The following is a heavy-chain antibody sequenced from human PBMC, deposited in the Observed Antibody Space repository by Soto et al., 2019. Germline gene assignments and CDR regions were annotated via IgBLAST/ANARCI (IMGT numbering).Heavy chain of an antibody. V-gene: IGHV3-21*01. CDR2: ISSSGFSI. CDR3: ARNESSNFYGMDV. D-gene: IGHD6-6*01. J-gene: IGHJ6*02. Sequence: SCAASGFTFSSYNMNWVRQAPGKGLEWVSSISSSGFSINYADSVKGRFSISRDNAQNSLHLQMNNLRAEDTAVYYCARNESSNFYGMDVWGQGTTVTVSS. CDR1: GFTFSSYN.